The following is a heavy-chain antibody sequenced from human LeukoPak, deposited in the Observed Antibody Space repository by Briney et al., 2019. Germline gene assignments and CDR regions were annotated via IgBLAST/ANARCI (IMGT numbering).Heavy chain of an antibody. CDR2: MYGVEST. J-gene: IGHJ4*02. Sequence: GGSLRLSCVVSGFSVSNNYVSWVRQAPGKGLEWVSNMYGVESTHYAQSVRGRFTISRDNSKNKYYLQKNSLRAEGRAIFYFAKRGREYSHASFFDWGKGTLVTVSS. CDR3: AKRGREYSHASFFD. D-gene: IGHD5-12*01. V-gene: IGHV3-53*01. CDR1: GFSVSNNY.